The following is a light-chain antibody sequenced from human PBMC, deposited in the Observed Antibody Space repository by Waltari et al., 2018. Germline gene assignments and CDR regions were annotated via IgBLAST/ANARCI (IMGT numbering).Light chain of an antibody. Sequence: EIVLTPSPATLSVSPRDRATPSCRASQNIRTNLAWFQQKPRQPATLLISDASTRATGIPARFSGSGSATEFTLTITGLQSEDFAVYYCHEYEYWPPGTFGPGTKVEIK. CDR3: HEYEYWPPGT. CDR2: DAS. J-gene: IGKJ3*01. V-gene: IGKV3-15*01. CDR1: QNIRTN.